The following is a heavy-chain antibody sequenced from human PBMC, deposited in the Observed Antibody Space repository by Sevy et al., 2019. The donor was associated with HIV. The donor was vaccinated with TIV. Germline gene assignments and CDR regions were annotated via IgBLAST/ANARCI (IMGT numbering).Heavy chain of an antibody. CDR1: GFTFSTHA. CDR3: ARKYHDTSGYPRYSMDV. D-gene: IGHD3-22*01. Sequence: GGSLRLSCAASGFTFSTHAMYWVRHAPGKGLEYVSAISGGGGNTYYGTSVKGRFTVSRDNAKNTLYLQMGSLRAEDMAVYFCARKYHDTSGYPRYSMDVWGQGTTVTVSS. J-gene: IGHJ6*02. V-gene: IGHV3-64*01. CDR2: ISGGGGNT.